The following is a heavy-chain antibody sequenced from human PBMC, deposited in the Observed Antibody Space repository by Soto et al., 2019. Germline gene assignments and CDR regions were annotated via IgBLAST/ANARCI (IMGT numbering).Heavy chain of an antibody. CDR2: INPSGGST. CDR3: ARAYCGGDCYWGPKYYLDY. V-gene: IGHV1-46*01. D-gene: IGHD2-21*02. J-gene: IGHJ4*02. CDR1: GYTFTSYY. Sequence: GASVKVSCKASGYTFTSYYMHWVRQAPGQGLEWMGIINPSGGSTSYAQKFQGRVTMTRDTSTSTVYMELSSLRSEDTAVYYCARAYCGGDCYWGPKYYLDYCGQRSLVTVSS.